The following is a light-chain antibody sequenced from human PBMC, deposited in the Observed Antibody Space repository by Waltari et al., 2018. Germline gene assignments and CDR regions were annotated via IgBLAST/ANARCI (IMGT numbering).Light chain of an antibody. J-gene: IGKJ1*01. CDR3: QQYNSFPWT. Sequence: DIQMTQSPSSLSASVGDRVTITCRASQTSSTWLAWYQQKPGKAPKLLIYKASTLESGVPSRFSGSGSGTEFTLTISSLQPGDFATYYCQQYNSFPWTFGHGTKVEIK. CDR1: QTSSTW. CDR2: KAS. V-gene: IGKV1-5*03.